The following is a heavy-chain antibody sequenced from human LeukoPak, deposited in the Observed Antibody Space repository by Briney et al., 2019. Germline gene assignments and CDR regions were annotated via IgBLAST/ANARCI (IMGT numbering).Heavy chain of an antibody. D-gene: IGHD3-3*01. CDR1: GYTFTGYY. Sequence: ASVKVSCKASGYTFTGYYMHWVRQAPGQGLEWMGWMNPNSGNTGYAQKFQGRVTITRNTSISTAYMELSSLRSEDTAVYYCARAVSGYYHFDYWGQGTLVTVSS. V-gene: IGHV1-8*03. CDR3: ARAVSGYYHFDY. CDR2: MNPNSGNT. J-gene: IGHJ4*02.